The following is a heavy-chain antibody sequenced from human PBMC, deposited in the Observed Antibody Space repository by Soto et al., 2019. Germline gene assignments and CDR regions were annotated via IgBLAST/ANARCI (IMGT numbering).Heavy chain of an antibody. CDR1: GFTFSSYA. Sequence: EVQLLESGGGLVQPGGSLRLSCAASGFTFSSYAMSWVRQAPGKGLEWVSAISGSGGSTYYADSVKGRFTISRDNSKNTLYLQMNSVRAEDTAVYYCAKVSGYCSGGSCYRYYYMDVWGKGTTVTVSS. J-gene: IGHJ6*03. D-gene: IGHD2-15*01. CDR3: AKVSGYCSGGSCYRYYYMDV. CDR2: ISGSGGST. V-gene: IGHV3-23*01.